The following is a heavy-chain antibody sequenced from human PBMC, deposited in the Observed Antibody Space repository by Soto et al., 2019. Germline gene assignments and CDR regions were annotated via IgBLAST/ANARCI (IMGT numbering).Heavy chain of an antibody. CDR2: ISAYNGNT. J-gene: IGHJ6*02. CDR1: GYTFTSYG. CDR3: ARDQVRRAAYYGMDV. V-gene: IGHV1-18*01. D-gene: IGHD6-25*01. Sequence: ASVKVSCKASGYTFTSYGISWVRQAPGQGLEWMGWISAYNGNTNYAQKLQGRVTMTTDTSTSTAYMELRSLRSDDTAVYYCARDQVRRAAYYGMDVWGQGTTVTVSS.